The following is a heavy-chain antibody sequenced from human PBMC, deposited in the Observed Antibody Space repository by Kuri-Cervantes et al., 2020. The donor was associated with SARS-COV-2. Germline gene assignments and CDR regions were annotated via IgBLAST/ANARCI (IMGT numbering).Heavy chain of an antibody. Sequence: GGSLRLSCAASGFTFSNAWMSWVRQAPGKGLEWVAVISYDGSNKYYADSVKGRFTISRDNSKDTLYLQRNSLRAEDTAVYYCAKVDTAMVFFLFDYWGQGTLVTVSS. J-gene: IGHJ4*02. V-gene: IGHV3-30-3*01. D-gene: IGHD5-18*01. CDR2: ISYDGSNK. CDR1: GFTFSNAW. CDR3: AKVDTAMVFFLFDY.